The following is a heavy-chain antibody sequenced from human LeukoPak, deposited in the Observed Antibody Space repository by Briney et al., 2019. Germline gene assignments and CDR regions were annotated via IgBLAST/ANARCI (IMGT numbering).Heavy chain of an antibody. J-gene: IGHJ4*02. CDR2: IYYSGST. CDR3: ARQGYYDFWSGYYHFDY. D-gene: IGHD3-3*01. CDR1: GGSISSSSYY. V-gene: IGHV4-39*01. Sequence: TSETLSLTCTVSGGSISSSSYYWGWIRQPPGKGPEWIGSIYYSGSTYYNPSLKSRVTISVDTSKNQFSLKLSSVTAADTAVYYCARQGYYDFWSGYYHFDYWGQGTLVTVSS.